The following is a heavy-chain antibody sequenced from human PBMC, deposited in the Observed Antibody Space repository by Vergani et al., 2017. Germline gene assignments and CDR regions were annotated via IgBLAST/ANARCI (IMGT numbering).Heavy chain of an antibody. CDR2: IHPADSDT. V-gene: IGHV5-51*01. Sequence: EVQLVQSGAEVKKPGESLKISCQLSGYSFTNYWIGWVRQMPGKGLEWMGIIHPADSDTRYSPSFQGQVTISVDKSISTAYLQRSSLRASDSAMYYCARLYGRDSSGSIYCDYWGQGTLVTVSS. CDR1: GYSFTNYW. J-gene: IGHJ4*02. CDR3: ARLYGRDSSGSIYCDY. D-gene: IGHD3-22*01.